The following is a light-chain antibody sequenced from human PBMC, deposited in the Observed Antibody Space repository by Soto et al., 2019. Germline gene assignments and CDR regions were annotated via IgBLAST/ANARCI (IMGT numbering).Light chain of an antibody. Sequence: QSVLTQPPSASETPGQRVTMSCSGSSSNIGRNTVNWYQQVPGTAPKLLIYNNSQRPSRVPDRFSGSKSGTSASLAISGLRSEDEADYYCAAWDGSLNGYVFGTGNKLTVL. J-gene: IGLJ1*01. CDR2: NNS. CDR1: SSNIGRNT. V-gene: IGLV1-44*01. CDR3: AAWDGSLNGYV.